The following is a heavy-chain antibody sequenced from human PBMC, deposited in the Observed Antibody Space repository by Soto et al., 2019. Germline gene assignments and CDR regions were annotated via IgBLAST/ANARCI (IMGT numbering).Heavy chain of an antibody. D-gene: IGHD6-13*01. CDR2: IIPIFGTA. CDR3: ARVRIAPAGKFYYGMDV. J-gene: IGHJ6*02. Sequence: QVQLVQSGAEVKKPGSSVKVSCKASGGTFSSYAISWVRQAPGQGLEWMGGIIPIFGTANYAQKFQGRVTITADESTSTGYMHLSSLRSEDTVAYYCARVRIAPAGKFYYGMDVWGQGTTVTVSS. V-gene: IGHV1-69*01. CDR1: GGTFSSYA.